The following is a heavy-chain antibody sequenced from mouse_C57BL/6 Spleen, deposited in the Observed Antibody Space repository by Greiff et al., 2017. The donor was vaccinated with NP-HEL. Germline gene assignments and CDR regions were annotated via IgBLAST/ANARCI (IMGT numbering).Heavy chain of an antibody. CDR2: IVPGNGST. CDR1: GFTFNNTY. CDR3: ARDYYGSSHWYFDV. J-gene: IGHJ1*03. Sequence: VQLKESVAELVRPGASVKLSCTASGFTFNNTYMHWVKQRPEQGLEWIGRIVPGNGSTNYAPKFQGKATITADTSSNTAYLQLSSLTSEDTAIYYCARDYYGSSHWYFDVWGTGTTVTVSS. V-gene: IGHV14-3*01. D-gene: IGHD1-1*01.